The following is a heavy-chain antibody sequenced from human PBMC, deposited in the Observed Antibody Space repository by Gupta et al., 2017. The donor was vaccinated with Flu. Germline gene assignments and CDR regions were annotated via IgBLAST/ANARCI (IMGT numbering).Heavy chain of an antibody. J-gene: IGHJ4*02. CDR3: AKDYALPYYDSSGDPDY. V-gene: IGHV3-30*18. Sequence: QVQLVESGGGVVQPGRSLRLSCAASGFTFSSYGMHWVRQAPGKGLEWVAVISYDGSNKYYADSVKGRFTISRDNSKNTLYLQMNSLRAEDTAVYYCAKDYALPYYDSSGDPDYWGQGTLVTVSS. CDR1: GFTFSSYG. CDR2: ISYDGSNK. D-gene: IGHD3-22*01.